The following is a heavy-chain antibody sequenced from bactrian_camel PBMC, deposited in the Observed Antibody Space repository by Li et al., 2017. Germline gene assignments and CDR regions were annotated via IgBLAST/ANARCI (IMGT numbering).Heavy chain of an antibody. CDR3: AADKTELRSLIRAGGRTFPGLLSD. J-gene: IGHJ4*01. D-gene: IGHD2*01. CDR2: LSSDGST. Sequence: QLVESGGGSVQAGGSLKLTCETSGYTYSRYCMGWFRQAPGKEREFVSTLSSDGSTTYANTVRGRFTISQDTAKKTVYLQMDRLEPQDTAMYYCAADKTELRSLIRAGGRTFPGLLSDWGQGTQVTVS. V-gene: IGHV3-3*01. CDR1: GYTYSRYC.